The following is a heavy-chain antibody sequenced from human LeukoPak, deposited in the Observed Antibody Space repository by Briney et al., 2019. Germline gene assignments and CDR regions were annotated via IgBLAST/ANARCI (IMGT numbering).Heavy chain of an antibody. J-gene: IGHJ4*02. V-gene: IGHV3-48*02. D-gene: IGHD3-10*01. Sequence: GGSLRLSCAASGFTFSTYSMNWVRQARAKGLEWLSNISYSSYTIYYADSVKGRFTISRDNAKNSLYLQMNSLRDEDTAVYYCARDYDSGTSYFDYWGQGTLVTVSS. CDR2: ISYSSYTI. CDR1: GFTFSTYS. CDR3: ARDYDSGTSYFDY.